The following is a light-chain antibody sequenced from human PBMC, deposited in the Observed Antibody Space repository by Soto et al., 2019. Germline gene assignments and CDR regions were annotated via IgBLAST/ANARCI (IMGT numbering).Light chain of an antibody. CDR2: VAS. J-gene: IGKJ3*01. CDR3: QQLKSYNHT. Sequence: DIQLTQSPSFLSASVGDRVTITCRASQGISSYLVWYQQKPGKAPKLLIYVASTLQSGVPSRFSGSGSGTEFTLKISSLQPEDFATYYCQQLKSYNHTFGPGTKVDIK. CDR1: QGISSY. V-gene: IGKV1-9*01.